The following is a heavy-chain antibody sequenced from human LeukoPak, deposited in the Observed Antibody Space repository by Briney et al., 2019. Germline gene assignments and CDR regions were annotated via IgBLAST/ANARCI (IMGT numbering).Heavy chain of an antibody. V-gene: IGHV3-48*01. D-gene: IGHD3-16*02. CDR2: ISSSSRTM. Sequence: GGSLRLSCAASGFTFSRYSMNWVRQAPGKGLEWVSYISSSSRTMYYADSVKGRFTISRDNAKNSLYLQMNSLRPEDTAVYYCARGSDFVWGSYRPYFDYWGQGTLVTVSS. J-gene: IGHJ4*02. CDR3: ARGSDFVWGSYRPYFDY. CDR1: GFTFSRYS.